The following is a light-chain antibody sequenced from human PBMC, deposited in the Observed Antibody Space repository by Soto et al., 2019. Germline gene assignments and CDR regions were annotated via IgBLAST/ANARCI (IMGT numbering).Light chain of an antibody. V-gene: IGLV3-21*02. CDR2: NDS. J-gene: IGLJ1*01. CDR1: NVGGKS. CDR3: QVWDGSSDHHV. Sequence: SYELTQPPSVSVAPGQTARITCGGNNVGGKSVHWYQQKPGQAPVLVIYNDSDRPSGIPARFAGSNSGNTATLTISRAEAGDEADYYCQVWDGSSDHHVFGTGTKLTVL.